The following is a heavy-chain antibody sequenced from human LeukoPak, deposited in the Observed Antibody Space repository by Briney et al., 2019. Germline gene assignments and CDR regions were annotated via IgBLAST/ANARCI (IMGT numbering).Heavy chain of an antibody. Sequence: GGSLRLSCAASGFTFSSNYMSWVRQAPGKGLEWVANIKQDGSEKYYVDSVKGRFTISRGNAKNSLYLQMNSLRAEDTAVYYCARELAQRLLRFLDYYYYGMDVWGQGTTVTVSS. CDR2: IKQDGSEK. V-gene: IGHV3-7*03. CDR1: GFTFSSNY. CDR3: ARELAQRLLRFLDYYYYGMDV. D-gene: IGHD2-21*01. J-gene: IGHJ6*02.